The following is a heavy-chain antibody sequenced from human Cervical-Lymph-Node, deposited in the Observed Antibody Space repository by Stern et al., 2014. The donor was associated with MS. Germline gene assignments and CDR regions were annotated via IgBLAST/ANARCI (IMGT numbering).Heavy chain of an antibody. V-gene: IGHV3-74*02. D-gene: IGHD1-26*01. Sequence: EVKLVESGGALVQPGGSLRLSCAASGFTFSGYCMHWVRQAPGKGLEWVSLTNGDGRRTVYGDSGKVRFTISRDHAEHSLYVQLNSLRAEDTALYYCVGANSGAYWDWGPGTLVTASS. CDR1: GFTFSGYC. J-gene: IGHJ4*02. CDR3: VGANSGAYWD. CDR2: TNGDGRRT.